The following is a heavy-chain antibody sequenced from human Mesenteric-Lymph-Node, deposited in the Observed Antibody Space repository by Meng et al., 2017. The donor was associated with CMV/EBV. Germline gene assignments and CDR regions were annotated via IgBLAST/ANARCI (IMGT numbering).Heavy chain of an antibody. V-gene: IGHV3-48*03. CDR3: AREAPRCGGDCSDI. CDR1: GFTFSSYA. J-gene: IGHJ3*02. Sequence: GGSLRLSCAASGFTFSSYAMHWVRQAPGKGLEWVSYITTSGTDKRYADSVTGRFTISRDNAENSLYLQMNSLRAEDTAVYYCAREAPRCGGDCSDIGGQGTMVTVSS. CDR2: ITTSGTDK. D-gene: IGHD2-21*01.